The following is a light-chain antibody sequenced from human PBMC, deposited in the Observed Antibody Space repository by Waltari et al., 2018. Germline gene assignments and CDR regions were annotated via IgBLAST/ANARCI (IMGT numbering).Light chain of an antibody. CDR2: DVS. V-gene: IGLV2-14*03. Sequence: QSALTQPASVSGTPGESITISCAGTNTDIGAFNFVSWYRQFPGEAPQLIIYDVSHRPSGISDRFSGSKSGNTASLTSSGLQAEDDADYYCNSYSSVSTHVFGSGTKVTVL. CDR1: NTDIGAFNF. J-gene: IGLJ1*01. CDR3: NSYSSVSTHV.